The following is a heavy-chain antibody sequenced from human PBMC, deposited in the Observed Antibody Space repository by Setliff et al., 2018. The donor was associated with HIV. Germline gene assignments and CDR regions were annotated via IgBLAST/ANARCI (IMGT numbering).Heavy chain of an antibody. V-gene: IGHV3-23*01. J-gene: IGHJ4*02. CDR1: GFTFSNYA. CDR2: ILSTGERT. CDR3: AKELAASGLGYFDS. D-gene: IGHD3-22*01. Sequence: GGTLRLSCAASGFTFSNYAMSWVRQAPGEGLEWVSAILSTGERTFYADSVKGRFTISRDNSKNTVYLQMNSLRAEDTAEYYCAKELAASGLGYFDSWGRGILVTVSS.